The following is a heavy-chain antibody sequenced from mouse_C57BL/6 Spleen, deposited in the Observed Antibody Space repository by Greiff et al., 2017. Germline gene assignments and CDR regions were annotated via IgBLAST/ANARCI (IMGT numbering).Heavy chain of an antibody. Sequence: VQLQQSGPELVKPGASVKISCKASGYSFTGYYMNWVKQSPEKSLEWIGEINPSTGGTTYNQKFKAKATLTVDKSSSTAYMQLKSLTSEDSAVYYCARDSNYGDYAMDYWGQGTSVTVSS. D-gene: IGHD2-5*01. CDR2: INPSTGGT. J-gene: IGHJ4*01. V-gene: IGHV1-42*01. CDR3: ARDSNYGDYAMDY. CDR1: GYSFTGYY.